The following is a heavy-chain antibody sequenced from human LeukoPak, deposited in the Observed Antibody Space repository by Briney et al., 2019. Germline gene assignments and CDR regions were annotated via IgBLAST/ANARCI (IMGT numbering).Heavy chain of an antibody. CDR3: ATVRYSSSSVPYYYYMDV. D-gene: IGHD6-6*01. CDR2: FDPGDGET. Sequence: ASVKVSCKVSGYTLTELSMHWVRQAPGKGLEWMGGFDPGDGETIYAQKFQGRVTMTEDTSTDTAYMELSSLRSEDTAVYYCATVRYSSSSVPYYYYMDVWGKGTTVTVSS. V-gene: IGHV1-24*01. J-gene: IGHJ6*03. CDR1: GYTLTELS.